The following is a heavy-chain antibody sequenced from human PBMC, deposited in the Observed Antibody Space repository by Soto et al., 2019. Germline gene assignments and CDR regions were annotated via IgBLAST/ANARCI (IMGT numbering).Heavy chain of an antibody. CDR3: ARRRGIAAAGLNWFDP. CDR1: GGSISSSSYY. D-gene: IGHD6-13*01. Sequence: SETLSLTCTVSGGSISSSSYYWGWIRQPPGKGLEWIGSIYYSGSTYYNPSLKSRVTISVDTSKNQFSLKLSSVAAADTAVYYCARRRGIAAAGLNWFDPWGQGTLVTVSS. CDR2: IYYSGST. J-gene: IGHJ5*02. V-gene: IGHV4-39*01.